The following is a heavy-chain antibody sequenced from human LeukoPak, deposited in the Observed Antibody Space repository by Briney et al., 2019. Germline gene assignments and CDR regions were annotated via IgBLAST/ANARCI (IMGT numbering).Heavy chain of an antibody. J-gene: IGHJ5*02. CDR3: AAASGNYGP. Sequence: GGSLRLSCAASGFTFSSYAMSWVRQAPGKGLERVSLISDSGGTTYYADSVKGRFTISRDSSKNTLFLQMNSLRAEDTAVYYCAAASGNYGPWGQGTLVTVSS. D-gene: IGHD1-26*01. CDR2: ISDSGGTT. V-gene: IGHV3-23*01. CDR1: GFTFSSYA.